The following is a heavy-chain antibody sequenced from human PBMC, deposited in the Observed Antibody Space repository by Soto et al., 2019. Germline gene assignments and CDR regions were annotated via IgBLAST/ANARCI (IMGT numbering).Heavy chain of an antibody. J-gene: IGHJ4*02. Sequence: GESLKISCKASGYSFTNYWIGWVRQMPGKGLEWMAIIYPGDSDTRYSPSFQGQVTVSADKSISTAYLQWSSLRASDTAMYYCGRPGYSGYDPFYFAYWGQGTLVTVSS. CDR1: GYSFTNYW. D-gene: IGHD5-12*01. V-gene: IGHV5-51*01. CDR3: GRPGYSGYDPFYFAY. CDR2: IYPGDSDT.